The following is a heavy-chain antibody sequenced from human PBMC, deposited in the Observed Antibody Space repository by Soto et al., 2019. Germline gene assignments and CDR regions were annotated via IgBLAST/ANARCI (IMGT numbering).Heavy chain of an antibody. CDR1: GGTFSSYA. D-gene: IGHD3-16*01. Sequence: QVQLVQSGAEVKKPGSSVKVSCKASGGTFSSYAISWVRQAPGQGLEWMGGIIPIFGTANYAQKFQGRVTITADESTSKAYMELSSLRSEDTAVYYCARDLPLTIRRARYGMDVWGQGTTVTVSS. J-gene: IGHJ6*02. CDR2: IIPIFGTA. CDR3: ARDLPLTIRRARYGMDV. V-gene: IGHV1-69*12.